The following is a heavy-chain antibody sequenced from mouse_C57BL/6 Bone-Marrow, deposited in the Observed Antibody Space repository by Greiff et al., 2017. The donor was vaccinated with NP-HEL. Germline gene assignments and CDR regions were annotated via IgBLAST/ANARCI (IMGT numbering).Heavy chain of an antibody. J-gene: IGHJ3*01. Sequence: EVQLQESGAELVRPGASVKLSCTASGFNIKDDYMHWVKQRPEQGLEWIGWIDPENGDTEYASKFQGKATITADTSSNTAYLQLSSLTSEDTAVYYCTTSITTVVEGFAYWGQG. CDR3: TTSITTVVEGFAY. CDR2: IDPENGDT. D-gene: IGHD1-1*01. CDR1: GFNIKDDY. V-gene: IGHV14-4*01.